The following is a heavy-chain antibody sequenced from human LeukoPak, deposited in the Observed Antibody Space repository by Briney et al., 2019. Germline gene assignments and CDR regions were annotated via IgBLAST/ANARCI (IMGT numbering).Heavy chain of an antibody. Sequence: PGGSLTLSCVASGLTFSSYWMSWVRQAPGKGLEWVANIKHDGSEKYYVDSVKGRFTISRDNAKNSLYLQMSSLRAEDTAVYYCARLHSGFDYWGQGTLVTVPS. CDR1: GLTFSSYW. CDR2: IKHDGSEK. V-gene: IGHV3-7*01. J-gene: IGHJ4*02. D-gene: IGHD1-26*01. CDR3: ARLHSGFDY.